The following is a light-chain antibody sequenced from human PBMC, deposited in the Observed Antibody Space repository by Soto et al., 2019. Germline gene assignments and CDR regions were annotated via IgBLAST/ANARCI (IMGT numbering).Light chain of an antibody. V-gene: IGKV3-20*01. J-gene: IGKJ1*01. CDR2: GAS. CDR1: QSVSSSY. CDR3: QQYGSSWT. Sequence: EIVLTQSPGTLSLSPGERATLSCRASQSVSSSYLAWYQQKPGQAPRLLIYGASSRATGIPDRFSGSGSGTDFTLTISRLEPEAVAVYYCQQYGSSWTFGQGTKVEIK.